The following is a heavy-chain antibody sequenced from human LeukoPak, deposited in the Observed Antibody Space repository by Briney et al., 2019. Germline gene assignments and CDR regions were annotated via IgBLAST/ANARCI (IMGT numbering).Heavy chain of an antibody. Sequence: SETLSLTCAVYGGSFSGYYWSWIRQPPGKGLEWIGEINHSGSTNYNPSLKSRVTISVDTSKNQFSLKLSSVTAADTAVYYCARGIAAAGPFDYWGLGTLVTVSS. J-gene: IGHJ4*02. D-gene: IGHD6-13*01. CDR1: GGSFSGYY. V-gene: IGHV4-34*01. CDR3: ARGIAAAGPFDY. CDR2: INHSGST.